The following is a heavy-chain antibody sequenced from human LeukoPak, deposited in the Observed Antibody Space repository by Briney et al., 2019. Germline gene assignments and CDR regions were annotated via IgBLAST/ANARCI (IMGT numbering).Heavy chain of an antibody. Sequence: ASVKVSCKTSGYTFTSYDINWVRQATGQGLEWMGWMNPNSGSTGYAQKFQGRVTMTRNTSISTAYMELSSLTSEDTAVYYCARVVSQGVRFDPWGQGTLLTVSS. J-gene: IGHJ5*02. CDR1: GYTFTSYD. CDR3: ARVVSQGVRFDP. V-gene: IGHV1-8*01. CDR2: MNPNSGST. D-gene: IGHD2-21*01.